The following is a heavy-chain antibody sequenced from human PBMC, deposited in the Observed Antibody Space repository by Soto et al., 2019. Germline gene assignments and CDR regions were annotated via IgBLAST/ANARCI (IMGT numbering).Heavy chain of an antibody. CDR2: IKCSGSS. V-gene: IGHV4-39*01. J-gene: IGHJ3*02. D-gene: IGHD1-26*01. CDR1: GGSISSSRCH. CDR3: ARHATTGSYYDAFDI. Sequence: QLQLQESGPGLVEPSETLSLTCTVSGGSISSSRCHWGWIRQPPGKGLEWIASIKCSGSSFSNPSRKSRVTLSVDTSKNQFALKLSTVTAAETAVYYCARHATTGSYYDAFDIWGQGTMVTVSS.